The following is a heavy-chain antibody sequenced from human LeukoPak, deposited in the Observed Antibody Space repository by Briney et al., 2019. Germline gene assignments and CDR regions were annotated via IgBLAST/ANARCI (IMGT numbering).Heavy chain of an antibody. J-gene: IGHJ3*02. CDR3: ASSSYGDYVAFDI. D-gene: IGHD4-17*01. V-gene: IGHV3-30-3*01. Sequence: GVSLRLSCAASGFTFSSYAMHWVRQAPGKGLEWVAVISYDGSNKYYADSVKGRFTISRDNSKNTLYLQMNSLRAEDTAVYYCASSSYGDYVAFDIWGQGTMVTVSS. CDR1: GFTFSSYA. CDR2: ISYDGSNK.